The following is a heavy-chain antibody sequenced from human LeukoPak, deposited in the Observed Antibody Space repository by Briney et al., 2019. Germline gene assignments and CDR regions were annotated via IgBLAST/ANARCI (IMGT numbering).Heavy chain of an antibody. Sequence: ASVKVSCKASGYTFTSYYMHWVRQAPGQGLEWMGIINPSGGSTSYAQKFQGRVTMTRDMSTSTVYMELSSLRSEDTAVYCCARCSAHYYGSGSYPDYWGQGTLVTVSS. V-gene: IGHV1-46*01. CDR3: ARCSAHYYGSGSYPDY. J-gene: IGHJ4*02. D-gene: IGHD3-10*01. CDR1: GYTFTSYY. CDR2: INPSGGST.